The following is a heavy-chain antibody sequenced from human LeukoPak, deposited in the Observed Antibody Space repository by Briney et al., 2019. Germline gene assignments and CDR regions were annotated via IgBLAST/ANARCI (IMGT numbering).Heavy chain of an antibody. Sequence: PSETLSLTCTVSGGSISSYYCNWIRQPAGKGLEWIGRIYTSGSTNYNPSLKSRVTMSVDTSKNQFSLKLSSVTAADTAVYYCTIEIPYSGYPYRGQGTLVTVSS. CDR3: TIEIPYSGYPY. V-gene: IGHV4-4*07. CDR1: GGSISSYY. CDR2: IYTSGST. J-gene: IGHJ4*02. D-gene: IGHD5-12*01.